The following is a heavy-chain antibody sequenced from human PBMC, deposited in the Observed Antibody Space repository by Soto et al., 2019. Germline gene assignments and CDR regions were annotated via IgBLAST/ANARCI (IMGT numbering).Heavy chain of an antibody. CDR3: ARLYTGYEAFDY. V-gene: IGHV4-30-4*01. CDR2: IYYSGST. J-gene: IGHJ4*02. D-gene: IGHD5-12*01. CDR1: GGSINSGDYY. Sequence: SETLSLTCSVTGGSINSGDYYWSWIRQSPGKGLEWIGYIYYSGSTNYNPSLKSRSTISIDTSKNQFFLDVDSVTAADTAVYYCARLYTGYEAFDYWGQGTLVTVSS.